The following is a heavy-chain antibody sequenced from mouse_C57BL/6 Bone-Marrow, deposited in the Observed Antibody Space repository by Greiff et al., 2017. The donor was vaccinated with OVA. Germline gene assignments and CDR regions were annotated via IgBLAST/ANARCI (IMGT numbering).Heavy chain of an antibody. J-gene: IGHJ2*01. CDR2: IDPTNDYT. Sequence: QVQLQQSGAELARPGASVKMSCKASGYTFTSYTIHWVKQRPGQGLEWIGYIDPTNDYTNYNQKFKGKATLTADKSSSTAYMQLSSLTSEDSAVYYCTRRYYLDYWGQGTTLTVSS. CDR3: TRRYYLDY. V-gene: IGHV1-4*01. CDR1: GYTFTSYT.